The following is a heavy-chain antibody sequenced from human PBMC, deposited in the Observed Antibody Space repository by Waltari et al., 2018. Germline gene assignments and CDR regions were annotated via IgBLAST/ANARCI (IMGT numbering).Heavy chain of an antibody. CDR3: ATGSGYVPWFDP. CDR1: GYTLTELS. V-gene: IGHV1-24*01. Sequence: QVQLVQSGAEVKKPGASVKVSCKVSGYTLTELSMHWVRQAPGKGLEWRGGVDPEDGETIYAQKFQGRVTMTEDTSTDTAYMELSSLRSEDTAVYYCATGSGYVPWFDPWGQGTLVTVSS. D-gene: IGHD5-12*01. J-gene: IGHJ5*02. CDR2: VDPEDGET.